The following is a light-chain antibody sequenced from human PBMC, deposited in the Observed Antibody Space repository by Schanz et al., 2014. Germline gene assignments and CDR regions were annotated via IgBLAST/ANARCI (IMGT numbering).Light chain of an antibody. CDR2: DDS. CDR1: NVGTKR. Sequence: SYELTQPPSVSVAPGKTARITCGGNNVGTKRVHWYQQKPGQAPVLVVYDDSDRPSGIPERFSGSKSGNTATLTISRVEAGDEAGFYCQVWGSSSDGVFGPGTKLPV. V-gene: IGLV3-21*03. CDR3: QVWGSSSDGV. J-gene: IGLJ1*01.